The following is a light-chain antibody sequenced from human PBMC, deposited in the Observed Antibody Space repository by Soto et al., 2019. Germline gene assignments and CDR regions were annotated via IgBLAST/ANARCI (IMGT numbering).Light chain of an antibody. CDR2: GAS. J-gene: IGKJ1*01. Sequence: EIVLTQSPGTLSLSPGERATLSCRASQSVTGYYLSWYRQKPGQAPRLFIVGASSRATGIPDRFSGSGSGTDFTITIRRLEPEAFAVYYRQHYLNPPWAFGQGTQVEIK. CDR3: QHYLNPPWA. CDR1: QSVTGYY. V-gene: IGKV3-20*01.